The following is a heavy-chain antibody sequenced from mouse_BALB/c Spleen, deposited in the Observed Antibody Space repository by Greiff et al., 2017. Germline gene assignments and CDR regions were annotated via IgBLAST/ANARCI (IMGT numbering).Heavy chain of an antibody. CDR3: ARDYRYDEGAMDY. Sequence: QVQLQQSGPELVKPGASVKISCKASGYAFSSSWMNWVKQRPGQGLEWIGRIYPGDGDTNYNGKFKGKATLTADKSSSTAYMQLSSLTSVDSAVYFCARDYRYDEGAMDYWGQGTSVTVSS. D-gene: IGHD2-14*01. J-gene: IGHJ4*01. CDR1: GYAFSSSW. CDR2: IYPGDGDT. V-gene: IGHV1-82*01.